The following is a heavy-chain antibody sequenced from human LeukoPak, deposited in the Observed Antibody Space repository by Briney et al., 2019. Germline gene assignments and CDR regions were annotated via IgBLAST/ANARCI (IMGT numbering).Heavy chain of an antibody. J-gene: IGHJ3*02. V-gene: IGHV3-11*04. CDR3: ARDSMDLGNSDAFDI. CDR2: ISSSGCTI. D-gene: IGHD3-10*01. CDR1: GFTFSDYY. Sequence: GGSLRLSCAASGFTFSDYYMSWIRQAPGKGLEWVSYISSSGCTIYYADSVKGRFTISRDNAKNSLYLQMNSLRAEDTAVYYCARDSMDLGNSDAFDIWGQGTMVTVSS.